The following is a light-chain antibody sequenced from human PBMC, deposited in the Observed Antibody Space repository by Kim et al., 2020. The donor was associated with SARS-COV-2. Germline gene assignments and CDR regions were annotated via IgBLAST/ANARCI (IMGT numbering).Light chain of an antibody. V-gene: IGKV1-27*01. J-gene: IGKJ3*01. Sequence: ASIGDRVTIPCRARQDIRTYLAWYQQKPGIPPKLLIYGTSTLQPAVPSRFSGSGFGTDFTLTISSLRPEDVATYYCQKYDGAPFTFGPGTKVDIK. CDR2: GTS. CDR3: QKYDGAPFT. CDR1: QDIRTY.